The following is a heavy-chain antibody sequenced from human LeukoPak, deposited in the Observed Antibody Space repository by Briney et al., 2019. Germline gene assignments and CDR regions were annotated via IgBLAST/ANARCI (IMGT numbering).Heavy chain of an antibody. CDR3: ARGGRLDSYNSMDV. V-gene: IGHV1-18*01. Sequence: ASVKVSCKASGYTFTSYGINWVRQAHGQGLDWMGWISGYKTKTDYAQKFQGRVTMTTDTSTSTAYMELRSLRSDDTAVYYCARGGRLDSYNSMDVWGQGTTVTVSS. D-gene: IGHD6-19*01. CDR1: GYTFTSYG. CDR2: ISGYKTKT. J-gene: IGHJ6*03.